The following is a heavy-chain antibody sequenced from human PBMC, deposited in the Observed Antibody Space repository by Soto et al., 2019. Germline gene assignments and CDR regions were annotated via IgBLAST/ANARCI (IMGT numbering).Heavy chain of an antibody. CDR1: GFTFGDYA. Sequence: EVQLVESGGGWVQPGRSLRLSCVAYGFTFGDYAIHWVRQSPGKGLEWVSGIGWNSGSIGYAAAVKGRFTISRDNAKNSLFLPMNSLSAEATALYYCAKDRGGLPRDAFYVWCQGTMVTVS. CDR2: IGWNSGSI. D-gene: IGHD3-10*01. CDR3: AKDRGGLPRDAFYV. J-gene: IGHJ3*01. V-gene: IGHV3-9*01.